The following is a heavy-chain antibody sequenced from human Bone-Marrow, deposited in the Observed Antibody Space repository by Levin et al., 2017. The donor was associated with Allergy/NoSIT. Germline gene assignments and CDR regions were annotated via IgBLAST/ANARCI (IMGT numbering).Heavy chain of an antibody. CDR2: FDPEQGEI. CDR1: EDTLTELS. Sequence: ASLKVSCKVSEDTLTELSVHWVRQAPGKGLEWMGGFDPEQGEIIYAHKFQGRVTLTEDTSTDTAYREVTSLRSEDTAVYYCATKARYLEWFLSGWGQGTLVTVSS. V-gene: IGHV1-24*01. CDR3: ATKARYLEWFLSG. J-gene: IGHJ4*02. D-gene: IGHD3-3*01.